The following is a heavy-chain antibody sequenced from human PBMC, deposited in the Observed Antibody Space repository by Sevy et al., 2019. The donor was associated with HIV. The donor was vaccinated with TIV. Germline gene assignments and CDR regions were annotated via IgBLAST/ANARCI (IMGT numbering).Heavy chain of an antibody. D-gene: IGHD3-10*02. CDR1: GFTFSSYA. V-gene: IGHV3-23*01. CDR2: FSFGCGKI. J-gene: IGHJ4*02. CDR3: ATEGCSKPHGY. Sequence: GGSLRLSCAASGFTFSSYAMSWVRQAPGKGLEWVSTFSFGCGKINYADSVKGRFTISRDNSKNTLYLQMHSLRAEDTAVYYCATEGCSKPHGYWGQGTLVTVSS.